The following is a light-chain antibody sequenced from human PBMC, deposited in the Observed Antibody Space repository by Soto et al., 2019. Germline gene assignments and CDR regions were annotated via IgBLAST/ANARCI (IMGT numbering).Light chain of an antibody. CDR1: QSISSW. CDR2: DAS. V-gene: IGKV1-5*01. J-gene: IGKJ1*01. CDR3: QQYNSYPWT. Sequence: DIQMTQSPSTLSASVGERVTITCRASQSISSWLAWYQQKPGKAPKLLIYDASNLETGVPSRFSGSGSGTEFTLTISSLQPDDFAGYYCQQYNSYPWTFGQGTKVDI.